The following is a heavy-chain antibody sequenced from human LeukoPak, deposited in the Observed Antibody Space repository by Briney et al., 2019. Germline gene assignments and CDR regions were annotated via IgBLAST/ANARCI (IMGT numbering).Heavy chain of an antibody. CDR3: ARDTGSSWPMINY. Sequence: GASVKVSCKASGYTFTGYYMHWVRQAPGQGLEWMGWINPNSGGTNYAQKFQGWVTMTRDTSISTAYMELSRLRSDDTAVYYCARDTGSSWPMINYWGQGTLVTVSS. CDR1: GYTFTGYY. D-gene: IGHD6-13*01. J-gene: IGHJ4*02. CDR2: INPNSGGT. V-gene: IGHV1-2*04.